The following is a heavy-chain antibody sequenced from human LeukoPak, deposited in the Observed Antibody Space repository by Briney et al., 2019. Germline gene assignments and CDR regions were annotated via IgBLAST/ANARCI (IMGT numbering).Heavy chain of an antibody. CDR2: IKTNAFTT. CDR1: GFSFSDYY. Sequence: GGSLRLSCAASGFSFSDYYMSWVRQAPGKGLEWISFIKTNAFTTYYADSVEGRFIISRDNAQNSLYLQMNSLRVEDTATYYCSRGAAASGYPLFRYWGQGVLVTVSS. D-gene: IGHD3-22*01. J-gene: IGHJ4*02. CDR3: SRGAAASGYPLFRY. V-gene: IGHV3-11*01.